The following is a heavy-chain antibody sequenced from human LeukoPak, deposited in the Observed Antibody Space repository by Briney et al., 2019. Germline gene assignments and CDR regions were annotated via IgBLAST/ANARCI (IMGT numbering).Heavy chain of an antibody. D-gene: IGHD6-6*01. CDR2: INHSGST. Sequence: SETLSLTCAVYGGSFSGYYWSWIRQPPGKGLEWIGEINHSGSTNYNPSLKSRVTISVDTSKNQFSLKLSSVTAADTAVYYCARGRGGLGIAARRSCFDYWGQGTLVTVSS. V-gene: IGHV4-34*01. CDR1: GGSFSGYY. CDR3: ARGRGGLGIAARRSCFDY. J-gene: IGHJ4*02.